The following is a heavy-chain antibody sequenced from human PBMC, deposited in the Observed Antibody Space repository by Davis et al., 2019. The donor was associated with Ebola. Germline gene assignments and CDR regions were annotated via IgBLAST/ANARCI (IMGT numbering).Heavy chain of an antibody. CDR3: AARMYSSGWYGRLD. D-gene: IGHD6-19*01. V-gene: IGHV3-74*01. Sequence: GESLKISCAASGFTLSSYWMHWVRQAPGKGLVWVSRINSDGSSTSYADSVKGRFTISRDNAKNTLYLQMNSLRAEDTAVYYCAARMYSSGWYGRLDWGQGALVTVSS. CDR2: INSDGSST. CDR1: GFTLSSYW. J-gene: IGHJ4*02.